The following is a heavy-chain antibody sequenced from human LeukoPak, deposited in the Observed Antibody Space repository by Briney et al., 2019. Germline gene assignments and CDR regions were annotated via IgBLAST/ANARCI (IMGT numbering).Heavy chain of an antibody. CDR3: ARAQKTSSWFTYYYGMDV. CDR1: GYTFTGYY. V-gene: IGHV1-2*04. J-gene: IGHJ6*04. CDR2: INPNSGGT. D-gene: IGHD6-13*01. Sequence: ASVKVSCKASGYTFTGYYMHWVRQAPGQGLGWMGWINPNSGGTNYAQKFQGWVTMTRDTSISTAYMELSRLRSDDTAVYYCARAQKTSSWFTYYYGMDVWGKGTTVTVSS.